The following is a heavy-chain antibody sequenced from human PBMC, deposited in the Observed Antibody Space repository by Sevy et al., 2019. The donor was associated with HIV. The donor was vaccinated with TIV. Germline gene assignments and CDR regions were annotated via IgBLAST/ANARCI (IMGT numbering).Heavy chain of an antibody. V-gene: IGHV1-18*01. CDR1: GYIFTNYP. D-gene: IGHD3-22*01. CDR3: ARDYDGSAHYYLDYFDY. J-gene: IGHJ4*02. CDR2: IRTSNRET. Sequence: ASVKVSCKASGYIFTNYPICWVRQAPGQGLEWMGCIRTSNRETKYTQKLQGRAIMTTDTSTSTVYMDLMNLRSDDTAVYYCARDYDGSAHYYLDYFDYWGQGTLVTVSS.